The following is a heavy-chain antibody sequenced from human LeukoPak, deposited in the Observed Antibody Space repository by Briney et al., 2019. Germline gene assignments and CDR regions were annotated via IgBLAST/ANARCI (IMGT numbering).Heavy chain of an antibody. CDR3: ARLGTGYSSGWWAY. V-gene: IGHV5-51*01. CDR2: IYPGDSDT. Sequence: GDALKISCKCSGYRFTTYWIGWVRPMPGKGLEWMGLIYPGDSDTRYRASFQGQVTISADKSISTAYLQWSSLKASDTAIYYCARLGTGYSSGWWAYWGQGTLVTVSS. CDR1: GYRFTTYW. J-gene: IGHJ4*02. D-gene: IGHD6-19*01.